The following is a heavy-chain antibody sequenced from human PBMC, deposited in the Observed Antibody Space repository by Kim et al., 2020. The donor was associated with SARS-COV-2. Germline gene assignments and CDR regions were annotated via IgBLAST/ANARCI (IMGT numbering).Heavy chain of an antibody. CDR2: IKSKTDGGTT. V-gene: IGHV3-15*01. D-gene: IGHD3-10*01. CDR1: GFTFSNAW. J-gene: IGHJ4*02. CDR3: TTENLGFGELYGFDY. Sequence: GGSLRLSCAASGFTFSNAWMSWVRQAPGKGLEWVGRIKSKTDGGTTDYAAPVKGRFTISRDDSKNTLYLQMNSLKTEDTAVYYCTTENLGFGELYGFDYWGQGTLVTVSS.